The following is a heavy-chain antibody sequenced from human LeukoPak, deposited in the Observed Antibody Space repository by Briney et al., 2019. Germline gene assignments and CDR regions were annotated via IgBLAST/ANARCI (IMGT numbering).Heavy chain of an antibody. CDR2: IKSDGSSV. CDR3: VRDGVGAPPFDY. V-gene: IGHV3-74*01. Sequence: GGSLRLSCAASGFTLSNSWMHWVRQTPGKGLVWVSRIKSDGSSVDYADSVKGRFTISRDNAKNTLYLQMNSLRAEDMAVYYCVRDGVGAPPFDYWGQGALVTVSS. J-gene: IGHJ4*02. D-gene: IGHD1-26*01. CDR1: GFTLSNSW.